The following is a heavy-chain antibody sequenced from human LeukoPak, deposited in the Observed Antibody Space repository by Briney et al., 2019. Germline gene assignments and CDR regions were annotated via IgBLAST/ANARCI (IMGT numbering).Heavy chain of an antibody. CDR2: ISYDGSNK. J-gene: IGHJ6*02. CDR1: GFTFSDYY. CDR3: AKYYYYYGMDV. Sequence: PGGSLRLSCAASGFTFSDYYMNWIRQAPGKGLEWVAVISYDGSNKYYADSVKGRFTISRDNSKNTLYLQMNSLRAEDTAVYYCAKYYYYYGMDVWGQGTTVTVSS. V-gene: IGHV3-30*18.